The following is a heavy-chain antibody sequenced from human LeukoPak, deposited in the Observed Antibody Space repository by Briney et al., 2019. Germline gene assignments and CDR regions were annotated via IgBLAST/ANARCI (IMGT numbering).Heavy chain of an antibody. J-gene: IGHJ5*02. CDR3: AGARGWEFSS. CDR2: IQQDGSVQ. V-gene: IGHV3-7*01. D-gene: IGHD1-26*01. CDR1: RFTFSTYW. Sequence: GGSLRLSCAASRFTFSTYWMGWVRQAPGKGLEWVATIQQDGSVQHNLDSVKGRFTISGDNGKNSLYLQMNTLRAEDTAVYYCAGARGWEFSSWGQGTLVTVSS.